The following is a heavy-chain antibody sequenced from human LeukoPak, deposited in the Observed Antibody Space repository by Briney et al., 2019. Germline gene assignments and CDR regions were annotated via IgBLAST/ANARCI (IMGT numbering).Heavy chain of an antibody. CDR3: ARHTYSSSRYHENWFDP. CDR1: GGSISSSSYY. CDR2: IYYSGST. V-gene: IGHV4-39*01. J-gene: IGHJ5*02. Sequence: PSETLSLTCTVSGGSISSSSYYWGWIRQPPGKGLEWIGSIYYSGSTYYNPSLKGRVTISVDTSKNQFSLKLSSVTAADTAVYYCARHTYSSSRYHENWFDPWRQGTLVTVSS. D-gene: IGHD6-13*01.